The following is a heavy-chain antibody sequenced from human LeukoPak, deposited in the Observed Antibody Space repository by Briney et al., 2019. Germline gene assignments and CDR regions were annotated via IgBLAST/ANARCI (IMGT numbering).Heavy chain of an antibody. CDR1: GYTFTGYY. CDR3: AREGSSSWDGVIDY. CDR2: INPNSGGT. V-gene: IGHV1-2*06. D-gene: IGHD6-13*01. Sequence: ASVKVSCKASGYTFTGYYMHWVQQAPGQGLEWMGRINPNSGGTNYAQKFQGRVTMTRDTSISTAYMELSRLRSDDTAVYYCAREGSSSWDGVIDYWGQGTLVTVSS. J-gene: IGHJ4*02.